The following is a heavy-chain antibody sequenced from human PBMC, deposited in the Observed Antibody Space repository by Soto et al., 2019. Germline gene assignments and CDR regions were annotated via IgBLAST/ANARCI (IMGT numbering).Heavy chain of an antibody. CDR2: INPSGGST. V-gene: IGHV1-46*01. D-gene: IGHD2-15*01. J-gene: IGHJ6*02. CDR3: ARTGSGSTYSYYYGMDV. Sequence: ASVKVSCKXSGYTFTSYYIHWVRQAPGQGLEWMGIINPSGGSTTYAQKFQDRVIMTRDTSTSTVYMELSSLSSEDTAVYYCARTGSGSTYSYYYGMDVWGQGTTVTVSS. CDR1: GYTFTSYY.